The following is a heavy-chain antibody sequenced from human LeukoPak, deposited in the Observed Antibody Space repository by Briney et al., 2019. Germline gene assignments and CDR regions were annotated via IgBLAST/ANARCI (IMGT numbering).Heavy chain of an antibody. V-gene: IGHV4-59*01. D-gene: IGHD4-17*01. CDR1: GGSISSYY. CDR2: IYYSGGT. J-gene: IGHJ5*02. CDR3: ARVVVYGDYPSWFDP. Sequence: SETLSLTCTVSGGSISSYYWSWIRQPPGKGLEWIGYIYYSGGTNYNPSLKSRVTISVDTSKNQFSLKLSSVTAADTAVYYCARVVVYGDYPSWFDPWGQGTLVTVSS.